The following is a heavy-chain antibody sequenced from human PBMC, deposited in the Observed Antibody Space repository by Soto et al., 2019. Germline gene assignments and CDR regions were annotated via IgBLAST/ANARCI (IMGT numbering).Heavy chain of an antibody. CDR2: INAGNDNT. CDR3: ARDSAAGVGSYFDL. Sequence: QVQLVQSGAEVKKPGASVKVSCKASGYTFTHYFIHWVRQAPGQRLEWMGYINAGNDNTRYSQKFQGRVTITRDTSASTAYMDLSSLRSEDTAVYSCARDSAAGVGSYFDLWGRGTLVTVSS. V-gene: IGHV1-3*01. D-gene: IGHD6-13*01. CDR1: GYTFTHYF. J-gene: IGHJ2*01.